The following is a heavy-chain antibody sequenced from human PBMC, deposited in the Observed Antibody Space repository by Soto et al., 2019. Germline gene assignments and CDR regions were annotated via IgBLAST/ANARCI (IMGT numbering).Heavy chain of an antibody. CDR1: GYNFANFD. V-gene: IGHV1-8*01. D-gene: IGHD2-15*01. CDR3: ARLAEYCNGIKCYSNFDF. CDR2: MNPSSGET. J-gene: IGHJ4*01. Sequence: GXSVKVSCQTSGYNFANFDINWGRQAPGRGLVWMGWMNPSSGETGSAQNFQGRVTMTRDISTRTFFMQLTSLRSEDTAIYYCARLAEYCNGIKCYSNFDFWGRGTQVTVSS.